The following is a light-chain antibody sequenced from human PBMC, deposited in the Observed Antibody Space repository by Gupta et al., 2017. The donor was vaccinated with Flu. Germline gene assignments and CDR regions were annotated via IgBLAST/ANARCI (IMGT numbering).Light chain of an antibody. J-gene: IGLJ3*02. CDR1: SGSIASNY. CDR2: EDN. Sequence: NFMLTQPHSVSESPGKTVTISCTRSSGSIASNYVQWYQQRPGSAPKTVSDEDNQRPSGVPDRFSGSIDSASNYASRNISGLKTEDEADDYCQYYDSSKPHWVFGGGTKLTVL. V-gene: IGLV6-57*03. CDR3: QYYDSSKPHWV.